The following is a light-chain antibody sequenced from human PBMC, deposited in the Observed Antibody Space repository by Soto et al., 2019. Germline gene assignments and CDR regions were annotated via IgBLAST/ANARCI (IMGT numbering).Light chain of an antibody. CDR2: ADT. V-gene: IGLV1-40*01. Sequence: QSVLTKPPSVAGAPGQRVIISCTGSSSNIAADYAVHWYQHLPGTAPKLLITADTSRPSGVPDRFSGSKSEASFSLAITGLQAEDEADYYCQSYDRRLSGSVFGTGTKVTVL. J-gene: IGLJ1*01. CDR1: SSNIAADYA. CDR3: QSYDRRLSGSV.